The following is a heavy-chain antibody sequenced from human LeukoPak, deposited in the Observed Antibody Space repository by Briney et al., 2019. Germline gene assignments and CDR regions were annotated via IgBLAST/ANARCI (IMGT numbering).Heavy chain of an antibody. CDR2: ISSSSSYI. Sequence: GGSLRLSCAASGLTFSSYSMNWVRQAPGKGLEWVSSISSSSSYIYYADSVKGRFTISRDNAKNSLYLQMNSLRAEDTAVYYCARGGGAMAIDAFDIWGQGTMVTISS. J-gene: IGHJ3*02. CDR1: GLTFSSYS. V-gene: IGHV3-21*01. D-gene: IGHD5-18*01. CDR3: ARGGGAMAIDAFDI.